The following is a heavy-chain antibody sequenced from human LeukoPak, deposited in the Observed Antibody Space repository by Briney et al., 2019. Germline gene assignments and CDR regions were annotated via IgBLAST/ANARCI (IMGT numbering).Heavy chain of an antibody. CDR2: ISSSSSYI. J-gene: IGHJ3*02. CDR3: AREGGATAFDI. D-gene: IGHD1-26*01. CDR1: GFTFSSYS. V-gene: IGHV3-21*01. Sequence: PGGSLRLSCAASGFTFSSYSMNWVRQAPGKGLEWVSSISSSSSYIYYADSVKGRFTISRDNAKNSLYLQMNSLRAENTAVYYCAREGGATAFDIWGQGTMVTVSS.